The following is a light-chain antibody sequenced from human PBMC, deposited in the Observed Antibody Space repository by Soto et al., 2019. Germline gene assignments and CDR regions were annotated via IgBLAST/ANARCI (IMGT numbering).Light chain of an antibody. CDR1: QSVSSSY. V-gene: IGKV3-20*01. CDR3: QQYGSSRT. J-gene: IGKJ1*01. CDR2: GAS. Sequence: EIVLTQSPGTLSLSPGERATLSCRASQSVSSSYLAWYQQKPGQAPRLLIYGASFRATGIPDRFSGSGSGTDFTIRISRLEPIDFAVYYCQQYGSSRTFGQGTKVVIK.